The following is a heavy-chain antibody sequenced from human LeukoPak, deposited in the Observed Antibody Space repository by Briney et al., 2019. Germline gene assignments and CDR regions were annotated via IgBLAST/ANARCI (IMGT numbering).Heavy chain of an antibody. D-gene: IGHD1-26*01. Sequence: PSETLSLTRTVSGGSISSYYWSWIRQPAGKGLEWIGRIHASGNTNYNPSLKSRFSMSVDTSNKHFSLRLSSVTAAGTAIYYCAGGEGSGIYTNWFDFWGQGTLVAVSS. J-gene: IGHJ5*01. CDR1: GGSISSYY. CDR3: AGGEGSGIYTNWFDF. V-gene: IGHV4-4*07. CDR2: IHASGNT.